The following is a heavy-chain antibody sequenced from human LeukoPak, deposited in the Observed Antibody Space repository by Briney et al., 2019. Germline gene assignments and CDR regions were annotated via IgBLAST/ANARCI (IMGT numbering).Heavy chain of an antibody. CDR2: ISWNSDNI. Sequence: GGSLRLSCAASGFTFHDSAMHWVRQAPGKGLEWVSSISWNSDNIDYVDSVKGRFTISRDNAKNSLYLQMNSLRTEDTALYYCAKEGSVCTNGICRYFDYWGQGTLVTVSS. CDR1: GFTFHDSA. D-gene: IGHD2-8*01. CDR3: AKEGSVCTNGICRYFDY. V-gene: IGHV3-9*01. J-gene: IGHJ4*02.